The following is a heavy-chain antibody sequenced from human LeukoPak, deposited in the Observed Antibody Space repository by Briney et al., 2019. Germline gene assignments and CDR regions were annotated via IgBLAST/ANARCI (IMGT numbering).Heavy chain of an antibody. Sequence: GGSLRLSCAASGFTFSHYAMTWVRQAPGKGLEWVSAISGSGGNTYYADSVKGRFTISRDNSKNTLYLQMNSLRAEDTAVYYCAKDRVSLATTMAFDYWGQGTLVTVSS. CDR1: GFTFSHYA. CDR2: ISGSGGNT. D-gene: IGHD5-18*01. CDR3: AKDRVSLATTMAFDY. J-gene: IGHJ4*02. V-gene: IGHV3-23*01.